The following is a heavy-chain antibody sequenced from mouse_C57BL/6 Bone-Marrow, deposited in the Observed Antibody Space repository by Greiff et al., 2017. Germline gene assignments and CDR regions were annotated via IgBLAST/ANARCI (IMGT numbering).Heavy chain of an antibody. V-gene: IGHV1-55*01. CDR3: AFSYCGSFYFAY. J-gene: IGHJ2*01. CDR2: IYPGSGST. Sequence: QVQLQQPGAELVKPGASVKMSCKASGYTFTSYWITWVKQRPGQGLEWIGDIYPGSGSTNYNEKFKSKATLTVDKSSSTAYMQLSSLTSADYAVYCCAFSYCGSFYFAYCGQGTTLTVSS. CDR1: GYTFTSYW. D-gene: IGHD1-1*01.